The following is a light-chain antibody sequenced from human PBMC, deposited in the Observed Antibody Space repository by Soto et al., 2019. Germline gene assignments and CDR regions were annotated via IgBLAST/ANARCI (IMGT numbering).Light chain of an antibody. V-gene: IGKV3-20*01. Sequence: EIVLTQSPGTLSLSPGERATLSCRASQSVSSSYLACYKQKPGQAPRPLIYGASSSATGSQDRFSVSGSGTDFTLTISGLETEDVAVDYCQQDGSSPRTVGKGTKLESK. CDR3: QQDGSSPRT. J-gene: IGKJ2*01. CDR1: QSVSSSY. CDR2: GAS.